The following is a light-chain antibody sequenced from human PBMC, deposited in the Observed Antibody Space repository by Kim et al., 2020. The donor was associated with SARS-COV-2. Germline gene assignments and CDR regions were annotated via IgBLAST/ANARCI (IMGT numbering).Light chain of an antibody. CDR2: LVS. Sequence: SPCDYATFTCRARHGDTSTYLAWYQQKPGQAPRLLIYLVSSRASGVPDRFSGSGSGTDFTLIISRLEPEDLAVYYCNQCGTPPRTFGHGTSLDIK. CDR1: HGDTSTY. V-gene: IGKV3-20*01. J-gene: IGKJ5*01. CDR3: NQCGTPPRT.